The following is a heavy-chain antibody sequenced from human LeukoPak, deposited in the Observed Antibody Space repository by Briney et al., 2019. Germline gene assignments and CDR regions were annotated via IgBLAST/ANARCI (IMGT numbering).Heavy chain of an antibody. CDR1: GLTFSSYA. V-gene: IGHV3-30*04. CDR2: MSYDGSQT. CDR3: VKDPDPRYCSSTSCSPI. J-gene: IGHJ3*02. Sequence: GGSLRLSCVVSGLTFSSYAFHWVRQAPGKGLDWVAIMSYDGSQTYYADSVKGRFTISRDNSKNTLYLQMNSLRVEDTAVYYCVKDPDPRYCSSTSCSPIWGQGTMVTVSS. D-gene: IGHD2-2*01.